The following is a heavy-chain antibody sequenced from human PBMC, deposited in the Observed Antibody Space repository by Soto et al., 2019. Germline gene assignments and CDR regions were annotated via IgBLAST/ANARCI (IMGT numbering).Heavy chain of an antibody. J-gene: IGHJ5*02. CDR1: GFTFSKFW. V-gene: IGHV3-7*03. CDR3: ARLLLYSVSGRGWFDP. Sequence: DVQLVESGGGLVQPGGSLRLSCTASGFTFSKFWMSWVRQAPGKGLEWVANIKHDGSQKYYVDSVKGRFTISRDNAKNSLYLQMNRLRVDDTAVYYCARLLLYSVSGRGWFDPWGQGTLVTVSS. D-gene: IGHD2-2*02. CDR2: IKHDGSQK.